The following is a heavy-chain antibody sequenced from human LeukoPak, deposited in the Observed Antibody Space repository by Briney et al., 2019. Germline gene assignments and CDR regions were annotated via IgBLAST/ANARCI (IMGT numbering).Heavy chain of an antibody. D-gene: IGHD3-16*01. CDR2: VSNDGSKK. CDR3: ARRAASDCLTATCNGGLYFMDV. J-gene: IGHJ6*02. Sequence: PGGSLRLSCVVSGFPFTYYSMHWVRQAPGKGLEWVALVSNDGSKKNYADSVKGRFTISRDNSKRILYLQMPSLRADDTALYYCARRAASDCLTATCNGGLYFMDVWGQGTTVTVSS. CDR1: GFPFTYYS. V-gene: IGHV3-30*04.